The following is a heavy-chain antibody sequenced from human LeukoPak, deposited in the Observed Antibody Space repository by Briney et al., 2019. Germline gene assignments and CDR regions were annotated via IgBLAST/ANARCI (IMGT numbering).Heavy chain of an antibody. CDR3: AREISRLWFGVPHYYYYYYMDV. D-gene: IGHD3-10*01. V-gene: IGHV4-39*07. CDR1: GGSISSKSCY. CDR2: IYYSGST. Sequence: SETLSLTCNVSGGSISSKSCYWGWIRQPPGKGLEWSGTIYYSGSTYYNPSLKSRVTISVDTSKNQFSLKLSPVTAADTAVYYCAREISRLWFGVPHYYYYYYMDVWGKGTTVTVSS. J-gene: IGHJ6*03.